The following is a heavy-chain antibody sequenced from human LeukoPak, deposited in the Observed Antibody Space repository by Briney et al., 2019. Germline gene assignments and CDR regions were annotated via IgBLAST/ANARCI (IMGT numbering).Heavy chain of an antibody. D-gene: IGHD2-8*02. CDR3: ARGALVAWDYYNYYYMDV. Sequence: ASVKVSCKASGYTFTSYGISWVRQAPGQGLEWMGWISVYNGNTNYAQKLQGRVTMTTDTSTSTAYMELSRLRSDDTAVYYCARGALVAWDYYNYYYMDVWGKGTTVTISS. CDR2: ISVYNGNT. V-gene: IGHV1-18*01. J-gene: IGHJ6*03. CDR1: GYTFTSYG.